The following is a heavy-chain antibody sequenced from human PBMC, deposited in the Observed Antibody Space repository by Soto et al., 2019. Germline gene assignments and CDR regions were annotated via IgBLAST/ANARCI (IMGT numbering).Heavy chain of an antibody. CDR1: GGSFSGYY. V-gene: IGHV4-34*01. J-gene: IGHJ6*02. Sequence: QVQLQQWGAGLLKSSETLSLTCAVYGGSFSGYYWSWIRQPPGKGLEWIGEINHSGSTNYNPSLTSREHLSLDTSKNQSTLKLSSVTDAVTAVYYCARFGSGIPYYYYGMVVWGQGTTVTVSS. D-gene: IGHD3-10*01. CDR2: INHSGST. CDR3: ARFGSGIPYYYYGMVV.